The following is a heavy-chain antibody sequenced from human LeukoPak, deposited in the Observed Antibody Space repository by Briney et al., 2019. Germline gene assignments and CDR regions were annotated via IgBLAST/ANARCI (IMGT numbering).Heavy chain of an antibody. V-gene: IGHV6-1*01. CDR2: TYYRSKWSKWYD. J-gene: IGHJ6*03. CDR3: ARGVAADTDYYFYYMDV. Sequence: SQTLSLTCAISGDSVSSNSAAWNWIRQSPSRGLEWLGRTYYRSKWSKWYDDYVVSVKSRITINPDTSKNQFSLQLHSVTPEDTAVYYCARGVAADTDYYFYYMDVWGKGTTVTVSS. D-gene: IGHD6-13*01. CDR1: GDSVSSNSAA.